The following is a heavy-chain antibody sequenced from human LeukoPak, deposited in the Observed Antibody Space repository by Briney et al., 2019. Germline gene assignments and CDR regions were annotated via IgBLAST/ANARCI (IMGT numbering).Heavy chain of an antibody. CDR3: AKDPAQYYYDSRENAFDI. D-gene: IGHD3-22*01. CDR2: ISSSSSYI. Sequence: GGSLRLSCAASGFTFSSYWMNWVRQAPGKGLEWVSSISSSSSYIYYADSVKGRFTISRDNSKNTLYLQMNSLRAEDTAVYYCAKDPAQYYYDSRENAFDIWGQGTMVTVSS. V-gene: IGHV3-21*04. CDR1: GFTFSSYW. J-gene: IGHJ3*02.